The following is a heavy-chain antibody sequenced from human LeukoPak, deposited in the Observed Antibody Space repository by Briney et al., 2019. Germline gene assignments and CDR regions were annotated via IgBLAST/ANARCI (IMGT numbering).Heavy chain of an antibody. Sequence: SETLSLTCTVSGGSISSSSYYWGWIRQPPGKGLEWIGSIYYSGSTYYNPSLKSRVTISVDTSKNQFSLKLSSVTAADTAVYYCARNSCPSGSCYDNRGYFDYWGQGTLVTVSS. CDR1: GGSISSSSYY. CDR3: ARNSCPSGSCYDNRGYFDY. J-gene: IGHJ4*02. CDR2: IYYSGST. D-gene: IGHD2-15*01. V-gene: IGHV4-39*07.